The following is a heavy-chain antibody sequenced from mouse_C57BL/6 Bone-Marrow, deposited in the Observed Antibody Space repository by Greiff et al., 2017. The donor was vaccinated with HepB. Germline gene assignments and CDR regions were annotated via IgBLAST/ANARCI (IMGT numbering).Heavy chain of an antibody. CDR2: IYPGDGDT. Sequence: VQVVESGPELVKPGASVKISCKASGYAFSSSWMNWVKQRPGKGLEWIGRIYPGDGDTNYNGKFKGKATLTADKSSSTAYMQLSSLTSEDSAVYFCARPLITTDAMDYWGQGTSVTVSS. V-gene: IGHV1-82*01. D-gene: IGHD1-1*01. CDR1: GYAFSSSW. CDR3: ARPLITTDAMDY. J-gene: IGHJ4*01.